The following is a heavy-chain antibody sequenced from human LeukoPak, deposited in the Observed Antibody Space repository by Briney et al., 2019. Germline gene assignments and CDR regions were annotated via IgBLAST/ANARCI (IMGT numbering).Heavy chain of an antibody. D-gene: IGHD6-13*01. J-gene: IGHJ4*02. CDR1: GFTVSSNY. CDR2: IYSGGST. Sequence: GGSLRLSCAASGFTVSSNYMSWVRQAPGKGLEWVSVIYSGGSTYYADSVKGRFTISRDNSKNKLYLQMNSLRAEDTAVYYCARADSSWYPYFDYWGQGTLVTVSS. CDR3: ARADSSWYPYFDY. V-gene: IGHV3-53*01.